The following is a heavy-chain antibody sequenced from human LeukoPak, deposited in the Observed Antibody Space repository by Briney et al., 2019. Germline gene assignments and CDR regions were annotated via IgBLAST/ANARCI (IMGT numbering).Heavy chain of an antibody. CDR3: ARDQGVAFGGVTHPFDY. D-gene: IGHD3-16*01. CDR1: GFTFSSYS. Sequence: GGSLRLSCAASGFTFSSYSMSWVRQAPGKGLEWVSSISSSSSYIYYADSVKGRFTISRDNAKNSLYLQMNSLRAEDTAVYYCARDQGVAFGGVTHPFDYWGQGTLVTVSS. V-gene: IGHV3-21*01. CDR2: ISSSSSYI. J-gene: IGHJ4*02.